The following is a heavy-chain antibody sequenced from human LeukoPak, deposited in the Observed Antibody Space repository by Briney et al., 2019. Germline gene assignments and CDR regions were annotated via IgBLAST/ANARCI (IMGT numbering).Heavy chain of an antibody. V-gene: IGHV4-59*11. CDR1: GGSISSHY. CDR2: IYYSGST. D-gene: IGHD3-22*01. Sequence: SETLSLTCTVSGGSISSHYWSWIRQPPGKGLEWIGYIYYSGSTNYNPSLKSRVTISVDTSKNQFSLKLSSVTAADTAVYYCARGPLAAGDSSGYFDYWGQGTLVTVSS. J-gene: IGHJ4*02. CDR3: ARGPLAAGDSSGYFDY.